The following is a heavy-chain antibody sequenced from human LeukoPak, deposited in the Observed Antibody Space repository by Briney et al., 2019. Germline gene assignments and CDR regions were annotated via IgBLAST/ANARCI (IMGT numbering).Heavy chain of an antibody. Sequence: SETLSLTCTVSGGSISSGDYYWSWIRQPPGKGLEWIGYIYYSGSTYYNPSLKSRVTISVDTSKNQFSLKLSSVTAAGTAVYYCARGGLLAFDYWGQGTLVTVSS. CDR2: IYYSGST. V-gene: IGHV4-30-4*01. CDR3: ARGGLLAFDY. CDR1: GGSISSGDYY. D-gene: IGHD2-15*01. J-gene: IGHJ4*02.